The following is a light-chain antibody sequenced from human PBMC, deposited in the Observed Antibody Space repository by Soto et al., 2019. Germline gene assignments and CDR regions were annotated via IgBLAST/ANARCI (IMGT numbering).Light chain of an antibody. J-gene: IGKJ2*01. CDR2: WAS. CDR3: QQYYSTPPS. Sequence: DIVMTQSPDSLAVSLGERATINCKSSQSVLYSSNNKNYLAWYQQKPGQPPKLLIDWASTRESGVPDRFSGSGSGTDCTLTISSLHAEDVAVYYCQQYYSTPPSFGQGTKLEFK. V-gene: IGKV4-1*01. CDR1: QSVLYSSNNKNY.